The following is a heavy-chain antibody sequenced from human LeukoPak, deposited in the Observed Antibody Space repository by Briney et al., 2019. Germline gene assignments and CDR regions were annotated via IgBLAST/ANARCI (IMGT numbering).Heavy chain of an antibody. J-gene: IGHJ4*02. CDR2: IWYDGSNK. CDR1: GFTFSSYG. D-gene: IGHD2-15*01. V-gene: IGHV3-33*01. Sequence: GGSLRLSCAASGFTFSSYGMHWVRQAPGKGLEWVAVIWYDGSNKYYADSVKGRFTISRDNSKNTLYLQVNSLRAEDTAVYYCARVPSDCSGGSCSDYWGQGTLVTVSS. CDR3: ARVPSDCSGGSCSDY.